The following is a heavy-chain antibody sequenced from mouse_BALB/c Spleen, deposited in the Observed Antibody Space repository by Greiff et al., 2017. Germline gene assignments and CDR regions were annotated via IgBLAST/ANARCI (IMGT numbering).Heavy chain of an antibody. V-gene: IGHV3-6*02. CDR2: ISYDGSN. CDR1: GYSITSGYY. CDR3: ARCGYRYDAMDY. Sequence: EVQLVESGPGLVKPSQSLSLTCSVTGYSITSGYYWNWIRQFPGNKLEWMGYISYDGSNNYNPSLKNRISITRDTSKNQFFLKLNSVTTEDTATYYCARCGYRYDAMDYWGQGTSVTVS. J-gene: IGHJ4*01. D-gene: IGHD2-14*01.